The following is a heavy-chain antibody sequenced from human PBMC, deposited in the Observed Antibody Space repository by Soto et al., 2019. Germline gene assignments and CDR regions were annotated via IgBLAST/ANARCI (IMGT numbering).Heavy chain of an antibody. CDR1: GFTFSSYW. J-gene: IGHJ4*02. D-gene: IGHD3-22*01. CDR2: IKQDGSEK. CDR3: ARGRGYYDSSDLNDY. Sequence: PGGSLRLSCAASGFTFSSYWMSWVRQAPGKGLEWVANIKQDGSEKYYVDSVKGRFTISRDNAKNSLYLQMNSLRAEDTAVYYCARGRGYYDSSDLNDYWGQGTLVTVSS. V-gene: IGHV3-7*05.